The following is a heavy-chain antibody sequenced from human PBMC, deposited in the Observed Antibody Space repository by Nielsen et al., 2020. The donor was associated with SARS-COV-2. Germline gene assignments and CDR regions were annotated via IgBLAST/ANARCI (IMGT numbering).Heavy chain of an antibody. Sequence: WIRQPPGKGLEWVSVIYSGGSTYYADSVKGRFTISRDNSKNTLYLQMNSLRAEDTAVYYCARAPKVKMVVVAATPYYYYYGMDVWGQGTTVTVSS. CDR2: IYSGGST. J-gene: IGHJ6*02. V-gene: IGHV3-53*01. CDR3: ARAPKVKMVVVAATPYYYYYGMDV. D-gene: IGHD2-15*01.